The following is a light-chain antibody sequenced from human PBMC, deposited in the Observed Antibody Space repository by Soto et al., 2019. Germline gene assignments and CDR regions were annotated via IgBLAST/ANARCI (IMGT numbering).Light chain of an antibody. CDR1: QGISTW. J-gene: IGKJ5*01. CDR2: GAS. Sequence: EIQMTQSPSSVSASVGDRVTITCRASQGISTWLAWYQQKAGKAPNLLIYGASNLHSGVPSRFSGSGSGTKFTLTISSLQPEDFATYYCQQANSFPITFGQGTRLEIK. V-gene: IGKV1-12*01. CDR3: QQANSFPIT.